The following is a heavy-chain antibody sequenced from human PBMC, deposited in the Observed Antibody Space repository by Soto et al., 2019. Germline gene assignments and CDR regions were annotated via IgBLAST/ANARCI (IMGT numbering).Heavy chain of an antibody. D-gene: IGHD6-13*01. Sequence: SETLSLTCAVYGGSFGGYYWSWIRQPPGKGLEWIGEINHSGSTNYNPSLKSRVTISVDTSKNQFSLKLSSVTAADTAVYYCARVRRSSSWYGPDYWGQGTLVTVSS. J-gene: IGHJ4*02. CDR2: INHSGST. CDR1: GGSFGGYY. V-gene: IGHV4-34*01. CDR3: ARVRRSSSWYGPDY.